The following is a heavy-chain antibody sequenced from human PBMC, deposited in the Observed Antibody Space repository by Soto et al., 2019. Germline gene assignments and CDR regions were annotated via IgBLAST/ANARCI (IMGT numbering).Heavy chain of an antibody. J-gene: IGHJ4*02. CDR3: ARQRNSINCPNFDI. V-gene: IGHV1-69*02. CDR2: VIPIFDIT. Sequence: QVQLVQSGSEVKKPGSSVKVSCKASGDTFSIYTISWVRQAPGQGLEWMGRVIPIFDITSYTQRFQDRVTITADTSTTTVDTELSSLRSEDTSVYYGARQRNSINCPNFDIWGQGTLFTV. CDR1: GDTFSIYT. D-gene: IGHD6-13*01.